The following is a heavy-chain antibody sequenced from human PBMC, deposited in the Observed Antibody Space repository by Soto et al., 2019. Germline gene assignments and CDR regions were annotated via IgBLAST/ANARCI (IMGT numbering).Heavy chain of an antibody. D-gene: IGHD3-22*01. V-gene: IGHV3-7*03. CDR2: IKQDGSEK. CDR1: GFTFSSYW. Sequence: AGGSLRLSCAASGFTFSSYWMSWVRQAPGKGLEWVANIKQDGSEKYYVDSVKGRFTISRDNAKNSLYLQMNSLRAEDTAVYYCARDQTNYYDSSGRLYYFDYWGQGTLVTVSS. CDR3: ARDQTNYYDSSGRLYYFDY. J-gene: IGHJ4*02.